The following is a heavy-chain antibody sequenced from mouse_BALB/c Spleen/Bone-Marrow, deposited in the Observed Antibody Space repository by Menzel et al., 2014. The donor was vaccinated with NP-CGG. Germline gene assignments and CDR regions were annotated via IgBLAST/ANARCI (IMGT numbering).Heavy chain of an antibody. Sequence: VQLQQSGAELMKPGASVKISCKATGYTFSNYWIEWVKQRPGHGLEWIGEILPGSRSTDYNENFKGKATFTADTSSNTAYMQLSSLTSGDSAVYYCARGNYRYDGERAFAYWGQGTLVTVSA. CDR3: ARGNYRYDGERAFAY. D-gene: IGHD2-14*01. CDR2: ILPGSRST. V-gene: IGHV1-9*01. J-gene: IGHJ3*01. CDR1: GYTFSNYW.